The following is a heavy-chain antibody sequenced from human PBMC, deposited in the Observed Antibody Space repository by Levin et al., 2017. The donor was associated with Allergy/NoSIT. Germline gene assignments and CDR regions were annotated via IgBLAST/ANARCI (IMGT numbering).Heavy chain of an antibody. V-gene: IGHV1-46*01. CDR1: GYTFTSYY. J-gene: IGHJ4*02. D-gene: IGHD3-22*01. CDR2: INPSGGST. Sequence: ASVKVSCKASGYTFTSYYMHWVRQAPGQGLEWMGIINPSGGSTSYAQKFQGRVTMTRDTSTSTVYMELSSLRSEDTAVYYCARGPGPYPDSSGSLFDYWGQGTLVTVSS. CDR3: ARGPGPYPDSSGSLFDY.